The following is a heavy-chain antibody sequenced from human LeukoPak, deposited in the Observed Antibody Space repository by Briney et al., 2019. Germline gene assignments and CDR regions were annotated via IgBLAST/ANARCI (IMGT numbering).Heavy chain of an antibody. J-gene: IGHJ6*02. CDR1: GGSINNYY. D-gene: IGHD3-22*01. Sequence: SETLSLTCTVSGGSINNYYWSWIRQPPGKGLEWIGYISYSGDTNYNPSLKSRVTISIDTSKNQFSLRVTSVTAADTAVYYCARQQKYFDSSGYRSYGMDVWGQGTTVTVSS. V-gene: IGHV4-59*08. CDR3: ARQQKYFDSSGYRSYGMDV. CDR2: ISYSGDT.